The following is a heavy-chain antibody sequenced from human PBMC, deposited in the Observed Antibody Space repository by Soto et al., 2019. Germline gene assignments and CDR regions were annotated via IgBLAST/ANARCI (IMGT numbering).Heavy chain of an antibody. CDR1: GDSMSSVDYS. D-gene: IGHD2-15*01. J-gene: IGHJ5*01. CDR3: ARGRYCLTGRCFPNWFDS. CDR2: IYKSATT. V-gene: IGHV4-30-4*01. Sequence: SESLSITCSVSGDSMSSVDYSWAWIRQPPGQALEYIGYIYKSATTYYNPSFESRVAISLDTSKSQFSLNVTSVTVADTAVYFCARGRYCLTGRCFPNWFDSWGQGTLVTVSS.